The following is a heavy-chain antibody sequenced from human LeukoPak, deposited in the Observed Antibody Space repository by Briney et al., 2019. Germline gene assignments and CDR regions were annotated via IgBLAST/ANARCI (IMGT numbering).Heavy chain of an antibody. CDR3: ARARPITMVRGVRTTRPLFDY. J-gene: IGHJ4*02. V-gene: IGHV1-8*01. D-gene: IGHD3-10*01. CDR1: GYTFTSYD. Sequence: ASVKVSCKASGYTFTSYDINWVRQATGQGLEWMGWMNPNSGNTGYAQKFQGRVTMTRNTSISTAYMELSSLRSEDTAVYYCARARPITMVRGVRTTRPLFDYWGQGTLVTVSS. CDR2: MNPNSGNT.